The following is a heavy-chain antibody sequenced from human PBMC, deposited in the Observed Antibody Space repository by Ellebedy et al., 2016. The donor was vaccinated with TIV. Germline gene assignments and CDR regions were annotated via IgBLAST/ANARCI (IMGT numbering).Heavy chain of an antibody. D-gene: IGHD1-26*01. CDR3: ARDREELLGYYYYGMDV. Sequence: AASVKVSCKASGYTFTGYYMHWVRQAPGQGLEWMGWINPNSGGTNYAQKFQGRVTMTRDTSISTAYMELSRLRSDDTAVYYCARDREELLGYYYYGMDVWGQGTTVTVSS. CDR1: GYTFTGYY. J-gene: IGHJ6*02. CDR2: INPNSGGT. V-gene: IGHV1-2*02.